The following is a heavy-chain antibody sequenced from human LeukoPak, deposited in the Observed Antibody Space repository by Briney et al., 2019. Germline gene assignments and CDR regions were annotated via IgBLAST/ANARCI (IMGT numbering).Heavy chain of an antibody. Sequence: PGGSLRLSCAASGFTFSSYGMHWVRQAPGKGLEWVAFIRYDGSNKDYADSVKGRFTISRDNSKNTLYLQMNSLRAEDTAVYYCAKSGGDTSGGLGYWGQGTLVTVSS. D-gene: IGHD6-19*01. J-gene: IGHJ4*02. CDR2: IRYDGSNK. V-gene: IGHV3-30*02. CDR3: AKSGGDTSGGLGY. CDR1: GFTFSSYG.